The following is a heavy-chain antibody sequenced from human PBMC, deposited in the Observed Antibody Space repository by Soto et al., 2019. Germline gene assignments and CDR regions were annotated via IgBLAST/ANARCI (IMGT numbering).Heavy chain of an antibody. CDR3: ARDSQPAGAFDI. Sequence: WGSLRLSCAASGFTFSSYIRNWVRQAPGKGLEWVSYISSSSSTIYYADSVKGRFTISRDNAKNSLYLQMNSLRAEDTAVYYCARDSQPAGAFDIWGQGTMVTVSS. CDR1: GFTFSSYI. J-gene: IGHJ3*02. CDR2: ISSSSSTI. V-gene: IGHV3-48*01.